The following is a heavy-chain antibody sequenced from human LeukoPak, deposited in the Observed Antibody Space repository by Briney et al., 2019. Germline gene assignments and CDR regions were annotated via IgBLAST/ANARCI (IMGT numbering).Heavy chain of an antibody. J-gene: IGHJ6*04. D-gene: IGHD3-10*01. CDR3: ATTNYNPSLKSRVTISVDTSKHPFSLKFSSVTGADKAVYYCARGGGPSTGNYYYGMDV. V-gene: IGHV4-59*01. CDR1: GGSISSYY. CDR2: IYYSGST. Sequence: SETLSLTCTVSGGSISSYYWSWIRQPPGKGLEWIGYIYYSGSTNYNPSLKSRVTISVYTSKNQFSLKLSSVTAADAAVYYSATTNYNPSLKSRVTISVDTSKHPFSLKFSSVTGADKAVYYCARGGGPSTGNYYYGMDVWGKGTTVTVSS.